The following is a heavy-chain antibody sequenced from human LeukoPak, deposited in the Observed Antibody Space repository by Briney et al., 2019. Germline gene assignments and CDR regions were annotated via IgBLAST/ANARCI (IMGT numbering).Heavy chain of an antibody. D-gene: IGHD3-9*01. V-gene: IGHV4-59*08. CDR3: ASPSNILTRRVWDY. CDR1: GASISTYY. Sequence: SETLSLTCTVSGASISTYYWSWIRQPPGKGLEWIGYIYYRGSTNYNPSLKSRVTISVDTSKNQFSLKLSSVTAADTAVYYCASPSNILTRRVWDYWGQGTLVTVSS. J-gene: IGHJ4*02. CDR2: IYYRGST.